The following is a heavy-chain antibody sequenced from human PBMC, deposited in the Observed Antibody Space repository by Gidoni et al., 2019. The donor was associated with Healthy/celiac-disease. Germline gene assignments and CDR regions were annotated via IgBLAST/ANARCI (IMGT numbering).Heavy chain of an antibody. V-gene: IGHV2-26*01. Sequence: QVTLKESGPVLVKPTENLTLTCTVAGFSLSNARRGVSWIRQPPGKALEWLAHIFSNAEKSYSTSLKSRLTISKDTSKSQVVLTMTNMDPVDTATYFCARIRDDYDFWDFAFDYWGQGTLVTVSS. CDR2: IFSNAEK. D-gene: IGHD3-3*01. J-gene: IGHJ4*02. CDR3: ARIRDDYDFWDFAFDY. CDR1: GFSLSNARRG.